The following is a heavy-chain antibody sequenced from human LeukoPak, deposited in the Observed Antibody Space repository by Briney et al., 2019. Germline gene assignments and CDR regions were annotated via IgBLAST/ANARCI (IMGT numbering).Heavy chain of an antibody. J-gene: IGHJ4*02. Sequence: PGGSLRLSCAASGFTFSNYWMSWVRQAPGKGLEWVANIKQDGSEKYYADSVKGRFTNSRDNAETSLYLQMSSLGAEDTAVYHCARRITETGTKYFDFWGQGTLVTVSS. D-gene: IGHD1-1*01. CDR3: ARRITETGTKYFDF. CDR2: IKQDGSEK. V-gene: IGHV3-7*02. CDR1: GFTFSNYW.